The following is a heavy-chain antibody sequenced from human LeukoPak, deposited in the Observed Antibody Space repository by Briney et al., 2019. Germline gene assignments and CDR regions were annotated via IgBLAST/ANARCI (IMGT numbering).Heavy chain of an antibody. V-gene: IGHV3-21*01. CDR2: ISSGSSYI. J-gene: IGHJ4*02. CDR3: ARDGQQLGSAFDY. Sequence: GGSLRLSCAASGFTFSSYSMNWVRQAPGKGLEWVSSISSGSSYIYYGDSVKGRFTISRDNAKNSLYLQMNSLSAGDTAVYYCARDGQQLGSAFDYWGQGTLVTVSS. D-gene: IGHD6-13*01. CDR1: GFTFSSYS.